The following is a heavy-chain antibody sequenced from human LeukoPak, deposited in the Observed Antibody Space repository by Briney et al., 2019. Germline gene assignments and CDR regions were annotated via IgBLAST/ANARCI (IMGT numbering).Heavy chain of an antibody. J-gene: IGHJ4*02. Sequence: GGSLRLSCAASGFTFSNYWVHWVRQAPGKGLVWVSRINRDGSTTKYADSVKGRFTVSRDNAKNTLNLQMNSLRAGDTAVYYCARDKKSGESSEIDYWGQGTLVTVSP. V-gene: IGHV3-74*03. CDR3: ARDKKSGESSEIDY. D-gene: IGHD3-10*01. CDR1: GFTFSNYW. CDR2: INRDGSTT.